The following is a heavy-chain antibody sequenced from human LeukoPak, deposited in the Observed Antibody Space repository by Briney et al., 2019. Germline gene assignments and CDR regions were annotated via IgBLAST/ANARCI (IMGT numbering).Heavy chain of an antibody. CDR1: GFTFSSYA. D-gene: IGHD3-9*01. CDR2: ISYDGSNK. CDR3: ARVNDILTGTLDY. V-gene: IGHV3-30-3*01. J-gene: IGHJ4*02. Sequence: GGSLTLSCAASGFTFSSYAMHWVRQAPGKGLEWVAVISYDGSNKYYADSVKGRFTISRDNSKNTLYLQMNSLRAEDTAVYYCARVNDILTGTLDYWGQGTLVTVSS.